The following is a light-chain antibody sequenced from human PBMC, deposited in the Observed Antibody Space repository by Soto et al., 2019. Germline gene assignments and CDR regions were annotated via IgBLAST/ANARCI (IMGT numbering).Light chain of an antibody. J-gene: IGKJ1*01. V-gene: IGKV1-5*03. CDR1: QSISTS. CDR3: QQYHSYSRT. Sequence: DIQMTQFPSTLSAFVGDRVTITCRASQSISTSLAWYQQKPGKAPNLLIYLASSLESGVPARFSGSGSATEFTLSISSLQPDDFATYYCQQYHSYSRTFGQGTKVEIK. CDR2: LAS.